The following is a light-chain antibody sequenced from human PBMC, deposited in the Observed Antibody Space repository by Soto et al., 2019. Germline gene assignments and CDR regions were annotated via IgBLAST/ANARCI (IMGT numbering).Light chain of an antibody. V-gene: IGKV3-20*01. J-gene: IGKJ1*01. CDR1: QSVSSNY. CDR3: LQDINYPWT. Sequence: EIVLTQSPGTLSLSPGERATLSCRASQSVSSNYLAWYQLKPGQAPRLLIYGASSRATGIPDRFSGSGSGTDFTLTISSLQPEDSATYYCLQDINYPWTFGQGTKVEIK. CDR2: GAS.